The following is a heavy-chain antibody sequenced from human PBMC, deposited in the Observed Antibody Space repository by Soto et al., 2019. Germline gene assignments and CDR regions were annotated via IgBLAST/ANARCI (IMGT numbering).Heavy chain of an antibody. CDR2: ISYDGSNK. J-gene: IGHJ4*02. Sequence: QVQLVESGGGVVQPGRSLRLSCAAYGFTFSSDGMHWVRQAPGKGLEWVAVISYDGSNKYYADSVKGRFTISRDNSKNTLYLQMNSMRAEDTAVYYCAKLVGGSGWYGLADYWGQGTLVTVSS. CDR3: AKLVGGSGWYGLADY. CDR1: GFTFSSDG. D-gene: IGHD6-19*01. V-gene: IGHV3-30*18.